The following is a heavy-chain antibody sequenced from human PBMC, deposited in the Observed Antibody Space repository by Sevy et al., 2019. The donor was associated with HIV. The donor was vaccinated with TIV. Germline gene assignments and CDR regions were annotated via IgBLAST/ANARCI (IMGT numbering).Heavy chain of an antibody. Sequence: GGSLRLSCAASIFTFNIYGMQWVRQAPGKGLEWVAYMRKDGLTTYYADSVKGRFTISRDSSKNTLYLQMNSLRIEDAALYYCTRETTYYDASGPVQGDIWGQVTMVTVSS. V-gene: IGHV3-30*02. CDR2: MRKDGLTT. J-gene: IGHJ3*02. CDR1: IFTFNIYG. D-gene: IGHD3-16*01. CDR3: TRETTYYDASGPVQGDI.